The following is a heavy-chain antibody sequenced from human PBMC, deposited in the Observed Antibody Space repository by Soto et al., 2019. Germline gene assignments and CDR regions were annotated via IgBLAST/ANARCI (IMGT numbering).Heavy chain of an antibody. J-gene: IGHJ5*02. CDR2: IYWDDDE. Sequence: QITLKESGPTLVKPTQTLTLTCTFSGFSLSTSEVGVGWIRHPPGKALQWLALIYWDDDERYSPSLKSRLTTTKDTPNNQVVLTMTTMDPVDTATYYCAHAPGIAVTTNWFDPWGQGILVTVSS. V-gene: IGHV2-5*02. CDR1: GFSLSTSEVG. D-gene: IGHD6-19*01. CDR3: AHAPGIAVTTNWFDP.